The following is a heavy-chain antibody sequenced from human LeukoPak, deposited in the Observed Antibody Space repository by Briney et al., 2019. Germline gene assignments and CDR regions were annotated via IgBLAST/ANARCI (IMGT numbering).Heavy chain of an antibody. CDR2: IKQDGSEK. D-gene: IGHD5-18*01. V-gene: IGHV3-7*03. J-gene: IGHJ4*02. Sequence: PGGSLRLSCAASGFTFSSYWMSWVRQAPGKGLEWVANIKQDGSEKYYVDSVKGRFTISRDNAKNSLYLQMNSLRAEDTAVYYCASTGGIIQLWQEDYWGQGTLVTVSS. CDR3: ASTGGIIQLWQEDY. CDR1: GFTFSSYW.